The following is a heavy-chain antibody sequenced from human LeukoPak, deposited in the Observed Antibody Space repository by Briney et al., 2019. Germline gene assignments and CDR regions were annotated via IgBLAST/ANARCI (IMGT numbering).Heavy chain of an antibody. CDR3: ARPQHGDLYAFDI. J-gene: IGHJ3*02. D-gene: IGHD4-17*01. Sequence: GGSLRLSCAASGFTFSSFWMHWVRQAPGKGLVRVSRVNGDGSSTTYADSVKGRFTISRDSAKNTVYLQMNSLRAEDTAVYYCARPQHGDLYAFDIWGHGTMVTVSS. V-gene: IGHV3-74*01. CDR1: GFTFSSFW. CDR2: VNGDGSST.